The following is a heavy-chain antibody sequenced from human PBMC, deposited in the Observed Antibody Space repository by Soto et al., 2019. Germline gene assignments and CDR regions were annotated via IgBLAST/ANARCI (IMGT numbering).Heavy chain of an antibody. CDR2: IYHSGST. Sequence: SETLSLTCAVSGGPISSGGYSWSWIRQPPGKGLEWIGYIYHSGSTYYNPSLKSRVTISVDRSKNQFSLKLSSVTAADTAVYYCASASKYYDFWSGYSLLFDYWGQGTLVTVSS. V-gene: IGHV4-30-2*01. CDR1: GGPISSGGYS. D-gene: IGHD3-3*01. J-gene: IGHJ4*02. CDR3: ASASKYYDFWSGYSLLFDY.